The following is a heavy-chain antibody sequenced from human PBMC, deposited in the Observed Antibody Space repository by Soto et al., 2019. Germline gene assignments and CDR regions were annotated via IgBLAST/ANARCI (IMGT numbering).Heavy chain of an antibody. CDR3: ASWQYYYDSRGYYYWPAP. J-gene: IGHJ5*02. D-gene: IGHD3-22*01. CDR1: GYSFTSYW. V-gene: IGHV5-51*04. Sequence: GESRKICCKCSGYSFTSYWIGWVRQMPGKGLEWMGIMYPGDSDTRYSPSFQVQVTISADKPISTAYLQWSSLKASDTAMYYCASWQYYYDSRGYYYWPAPSAQGTLVPVSS. CDR2: MYPGDSDT.